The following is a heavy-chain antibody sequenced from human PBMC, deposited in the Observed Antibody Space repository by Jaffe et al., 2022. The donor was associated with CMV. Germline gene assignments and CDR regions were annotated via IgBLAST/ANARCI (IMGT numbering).Heavy chain of an antibody. J-gene: IGHJ6*02. D-gene: IGHD6-13*01. CDR2: IKSKTDGGTT. CDR1: GFTFSNAW. CDR3: TTDRAGSSSWYTPRNYGMDV. Sequence: EVQLVESGGGLVKPGGSLRLSCAASGFTFSNAWMSWVRQAPGKGLEWVGRIKSKTDGGTTDYAAPVKGRFTISRDDSKNTLYLQMNSLKTEDTAVYYCTTDRAGSSSWYTPRNYGMDVWGQGTTVTVSS. V-gene: IGHV3-15*01.